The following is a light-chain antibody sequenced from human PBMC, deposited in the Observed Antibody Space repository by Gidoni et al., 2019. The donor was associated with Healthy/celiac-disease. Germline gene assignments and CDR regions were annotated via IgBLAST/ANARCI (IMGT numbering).Light chain of an antibody. CDR3: QQYNSYTRT. V-gene: IGKV1-5*01. J-gene: IGKJ1*01. Sequence: DIQMTQSPSTLSASVGDRVTMTCRASQRISSWLAWYQQKPGKAPKPLLYDASSLESGVPSRFSGSGSGTEFTLTISSLQPDDFATYYCQQYNSYTRTFGQGTKVEIK. CDR1: QRISSW. CDR2: DAS.